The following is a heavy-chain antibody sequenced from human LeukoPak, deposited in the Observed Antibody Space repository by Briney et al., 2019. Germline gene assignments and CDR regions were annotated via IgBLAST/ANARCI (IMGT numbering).Heavy chain of an antibody. Sequence: ECGPTLVNPTQTLTLTCSFSGFALSTCGVGVGWIRQPPGKALEWLALIYWNDDKRYSPSLKSRLTITKDTSKNQVVLTMTNMDPVDTATYYCAHSPESYYDFWSGYYGHFDYWGQGTLVTVSS. CDR3: AHSPESYYDFWSGYYGHFDY. J-gene: IGHJ4*02. V-gene: IGHV2-5*01. D-gene: IGHD3-3*01. CDR2: IYWNDDK. CDR1: GFALSTCGVG.